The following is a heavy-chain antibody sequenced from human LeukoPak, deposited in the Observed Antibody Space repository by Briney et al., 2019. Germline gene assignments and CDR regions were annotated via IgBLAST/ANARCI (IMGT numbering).Heavy chain of an antibody. Sequence: GGSLRLSCTAPGFSFSGYGMHWVRQAPGKGLEWVAYIQHDGSNQQYADSVKGRFSISRDSSKNTLYLQMNSLRAEDTAVYYCARGASRSFDYWSQGTLVTVSS. J-gene: IGHJ4*02. CDR1: GFSFSGYG. CDR3: ARGASRSFDY. CDR2: IQHDGSNQ. D-gene: IGHD2-15*01. V-gene: IGHV3-30*02.